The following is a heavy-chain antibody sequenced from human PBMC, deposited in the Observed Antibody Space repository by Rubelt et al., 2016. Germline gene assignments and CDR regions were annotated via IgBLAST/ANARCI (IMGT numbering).Heavy chain of an antibody. V-gene: IGHV3-23*01. D-gene: IGHD4-17*01. J-gene: IGHJ4*02. CDR3: AKRHLYGDCSFDY. CDR2: ISGNGRST. Sequence: KSQRGGLEWVSLISGNGRSTYDADSVKGRFTISRDNSRNMLYLQMNNLRAEDTAVYYCAKRHLYGDCSFDYWGQGTLVTVSS.